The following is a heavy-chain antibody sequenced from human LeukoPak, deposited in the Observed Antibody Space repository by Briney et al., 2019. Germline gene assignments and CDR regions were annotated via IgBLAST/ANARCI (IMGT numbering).Heavy chain of an antibody. Sequence: GRSLRLSCAASGFTFGTYGMHWVCQAPGKGLEWVAVIWYDGSDKYYADSVKGRFTISRDNSNNTLYLQINSLRAEDTAVYYCAKVHQGYYYMDVWGRGTTVTVSS. D-gene: IGHD2-2*01. J-gene: IGHJ6*03. CDR1: GFTFGTYG. CDR3: AKVHQGYYYMDV. CDR2: IWYDGSDK. V-gene: IGHV3-33*06.